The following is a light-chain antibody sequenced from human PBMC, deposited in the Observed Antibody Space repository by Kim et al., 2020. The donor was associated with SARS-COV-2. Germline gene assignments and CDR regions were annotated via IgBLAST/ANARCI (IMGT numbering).Light chain of an antibody. CDR2: DAS. Sequence: SSLADSVGDRVTITGRASQTLSGRLAWYQQKPGKAPKLLIFDASTLESGVPSRFRGSGSGTDFILTISSLQPDDSATYYCQHRKTFGQGTKVDIK. CDR3: QHRKT. J-gene: IGKJ1*01. V-gene: IGKV1-5*01. CDR1: QTLSGR.